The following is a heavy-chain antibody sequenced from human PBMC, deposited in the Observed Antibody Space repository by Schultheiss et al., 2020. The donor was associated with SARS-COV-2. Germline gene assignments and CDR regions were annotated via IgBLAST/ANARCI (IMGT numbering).Heavy chain of an antibody. J-gene: IGHJ1*01. Sequence: GGSLRLSCAASGFTFSNAWMSWVRQAPGKGLEWVSGIGGSGASTFYADSVKGRFTISRDNAKNSLYLQMNSLRAEDTALYYCAKSWSLGQQLVTATYFQHWGRGTLVTVSS. V-gene: IGHV3-23*01. CDR2: IGGSGAST. CDR3: AKSWSLGQQLVTATYFQH. CDR1: GFTFSNAW. D-gene: IGHD6-13*01.